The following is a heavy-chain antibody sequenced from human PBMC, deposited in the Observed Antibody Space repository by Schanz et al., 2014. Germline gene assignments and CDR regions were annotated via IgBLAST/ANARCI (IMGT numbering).Heavy chain of an antibody. CDR1: GYTFTRYY. CDR2: ISAYNGNT. V-gene: IGHV1-18*04. CDR3: ARVQDDILTGSEYYYGMDV. Sequence: QVQLVQSGAEVKKPGASVKVSCKASGYTFTRYYIHWVRQAPGQGLEWMGWISAYNGNTNYAQKLQGRVTMTTDTSTSTAYMELRSLRSDDTAVYYCARVQDDILTGSEYYYGMDVWGQGTTVTVSS. D-gene: IGHD3-9*01. J-gene: IGHJ6*02.